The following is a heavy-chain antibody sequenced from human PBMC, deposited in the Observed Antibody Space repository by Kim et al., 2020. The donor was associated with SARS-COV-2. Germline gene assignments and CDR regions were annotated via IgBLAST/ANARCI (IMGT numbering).Heavy chain of an antibody. D-gene: IGHD3-16*01. CDR2: IDCGNGNT. V-gene: IGHV1-3*01. CDR3: LGGFYFDY. CDR1: GHFFTRDS. Sequence: ASVKVSCKTSGHFFTRDSIHWVRQAPGQGLEWMGGIDCGNGNTIYSQKFRGRVTFTTDTSASTAYMELSFLRSDDSAVYYCLGGFYFDYWGQGTLVTVSS. J-gene: IGHJ4*02.